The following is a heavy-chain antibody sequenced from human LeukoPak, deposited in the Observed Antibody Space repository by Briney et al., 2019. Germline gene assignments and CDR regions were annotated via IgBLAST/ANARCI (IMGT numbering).Heavy chain of an antibody. J-gene: IGHJ5*02. D-gene: IGHD3-22*01. CDR1: GGSISSHY. Sequence: SETLSLTCTVSGGSISSHYWSWIRQPPGKGLEWIGYIYYSGSTNYNPSLKSRVTISVDTSKNQFSLKLSSVTAADTAVYYCARASYYYDSSGDYYWFDPWGQGTLVTVSS. V-gene: IGHV4-59*11. CDR3: ARASYYYDSSGDYYWFDP. CDR2: IYYSGST.